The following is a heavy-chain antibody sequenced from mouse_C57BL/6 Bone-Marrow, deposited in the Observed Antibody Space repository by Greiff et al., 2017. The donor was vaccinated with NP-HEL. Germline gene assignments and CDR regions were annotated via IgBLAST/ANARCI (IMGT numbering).Heavy chain of an antibody. J-gene: IGHJ4*01. CDR2: IDPSDSET. V-gene: IGHV1-52*01. D-gene: IGHD2-4*01. CDR3: ARYDYGGAMDY. CDR1: GYTFTSYW. Sequence: QVQLQQSGAELVRPGSSVKLSCKASGYTFTSYWMHWVKQRPIQGLEWIGNIDPSDSETHYNQKFKDKATLTVDKSSSTAYMQLSSLTSEDSAVYYCARYDYGGAMDYWGQGTSVTVSS.